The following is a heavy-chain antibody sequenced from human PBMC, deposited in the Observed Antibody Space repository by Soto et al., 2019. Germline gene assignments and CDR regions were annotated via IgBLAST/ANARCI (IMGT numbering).Heavy chain of an antibody. D-gene: IGHD5-18*01. V-gene: IGHV3-30-3*01. J-gene: IGHJ4*02. CDR1: GFTFSSYA. CDR2: ISYDGSNK. Sequence: QVQLVESGGGVVQPRRSLRLSCAASGFTFSSYAMHWVRQAPGKGLEWVAVISYDGSNKYYADSVKGRFTISRDNSKNTLYLQMNSLRAEDTAVYYCASRSYGYWGQGTLVTVSS. CDR3: ASRSYGY.